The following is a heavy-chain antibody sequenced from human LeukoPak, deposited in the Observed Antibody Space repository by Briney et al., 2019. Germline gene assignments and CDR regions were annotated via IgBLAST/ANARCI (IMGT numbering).Heavy chain of an antibody. D-gene: IGHD1-26*01. V-gene: IGHV3-48*03. CDR2: ISGSGSSI. J-gene: IGHJ4*02. CDR3: ARDHVTGYSGSFEDY. CDR1: GFTFSSYE. Sequence: GGSLRLSCAAFGFTFSSYEMNWVRQAPGKGLEWVSYISGSGSSIYYADSVKGRFTISRDNAKNSLYLQMNSLRAEDTAVYYCARDHVTGYSGSFEDYWGQGTLVTVSS.